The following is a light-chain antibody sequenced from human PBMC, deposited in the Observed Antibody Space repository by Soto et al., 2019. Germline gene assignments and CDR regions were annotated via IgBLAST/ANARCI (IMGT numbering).Light chain of an antibody. CDR3: QQYNNWPVT. CDR1: ESVSAN. J-gene: IGKJ4*01. CDR2: GAS. V-gene: IGKV3-15*01. Sequence: EIVMTQSPVTLSVSPGDRATLSCRASESVSANLAWYQQKPGQAPSLLIIGASTRATGVPARFRGSGSGTEFTLTISGLQSEDFATYYCQQYNNWPVTFGGGTKVDIK.